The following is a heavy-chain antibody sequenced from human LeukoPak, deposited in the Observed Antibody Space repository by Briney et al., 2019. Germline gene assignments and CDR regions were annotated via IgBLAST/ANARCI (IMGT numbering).Heavy chain of an antibody. D-gene: IGHD1-26*01. CDR3: ARLVGVTDYFDY. J-gene: IGHJ4*02. CDR1: GGSISSCNYY. V-gene: IGHV4-39*02. CDR2: ISYSGRT. Sequence: SETLSLTCTGSGGSISSCNYYWGWIRQSPGKGLEWIGSISYSGRTHYNPSLKSRVSISVDTSNNHFSLKLASVTAADTSVFYCARLVGVTDYFDYWGQGTLVTVSS.